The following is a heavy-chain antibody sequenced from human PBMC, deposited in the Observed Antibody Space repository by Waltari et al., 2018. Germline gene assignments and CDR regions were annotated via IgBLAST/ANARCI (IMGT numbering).Heavy chain of an antibody. CDR1: GYSISSGYY. CDR3: ARARSGDTHTYYFDY. V-gene: IGHV4-38-2*01. J-gene: IGHJ4*02. D-gene: IGHD4-17*01. Sequence: QVQLQESGPGLVKPSETLSLTCAVSGYSISSGYYWGWIRQPPGKGLEWIGSSYHSGRTYYNPSLKSRVTISVDTSKNQFSLKLSSVTAADTAVYYCARARSGDTHTYYFDYWGQGTLVTVSS. CDR2: SYHSGRT.